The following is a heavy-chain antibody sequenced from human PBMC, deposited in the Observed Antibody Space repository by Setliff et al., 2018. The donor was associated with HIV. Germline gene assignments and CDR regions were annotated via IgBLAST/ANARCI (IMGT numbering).Heavy chain of an antibody. CDR2: ISAYHINT. Sequence: ASVKVSCKAPGYTLSNHGVTWVRQAPGQGLEWMGWISAYHINTKYAQEFQGRVTMTTDTSTNTAYMELRSLRSVDSAVYYCARMKTETAAYFYSYMDVWGKGTTVTVSS. D-gene: IGHD2-21*02. CDR3: ARMKTETAAYFYSYMDV. V-gene: IGHV1-18*01. CDR1: GYTLSNHG. J-gene: IGHJ6*03.